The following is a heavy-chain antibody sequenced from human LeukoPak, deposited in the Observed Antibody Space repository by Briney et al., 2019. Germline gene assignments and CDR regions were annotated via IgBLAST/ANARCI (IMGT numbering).Heavy chain of an antibody. V-gene: IGHV4-34*01. J-gene: IGHJ4*02. Sequence: GSLRLSCAASGSTFSSYWMSWIRQPPGKGLEWIGEINHSGSTNYNPSLKSRVTISVDTSKNQFSLKLSSVTAADTAVYYCARTAGLYSGYVHFDYWGQGTLVTVSS. CDR3: ARTAGLYSGYVHFDY. D-gene: IGHD5-12*01. CDR1: GSTFSSYW. CDR2: INHSGST.